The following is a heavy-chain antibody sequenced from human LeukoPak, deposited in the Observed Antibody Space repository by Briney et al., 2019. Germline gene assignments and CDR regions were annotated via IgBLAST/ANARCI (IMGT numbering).Heavy chain of an antibody. CDR1: GYTFTSDG. CDR3: ARGELAFCSTTTCYSSFDY. Sequence: ASVKVSCKASGYTFTSDGIIWVRQAPGQGREWMGWITTYNGNTNYARKFQDRVTVTTDTPTSTAYMELRSLRSDDTAVYFCARGELAFCSTTTCYSSFDYWGQGTLVTVSS. CDR2: ITTYNGNT. D-gene: IGHD2-2*02. V-gene: IGHV1-18*01. J-gene: IGHJ4*02.